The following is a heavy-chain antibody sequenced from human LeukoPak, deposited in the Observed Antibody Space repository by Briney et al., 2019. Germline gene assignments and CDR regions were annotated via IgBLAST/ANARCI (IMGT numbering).Heavy chain of an antibody. CDR3: ARDGGMDV. V-gene: IGHV3-30*01. D-gene: IGHD3-3*01. J-gene: IGHJ6*04. CDR1: GFTFSSYA. CDR2: ISYDGSNK. Sequence: GGSLRLSCAASGFTFSSYAMHRVRQAPGKGLEWVAVISYDGSNKYYADSVKGRFTISRDNSKNTLYLQMNSLRAEDTAVYYCARDGGMDVWGKGTTVTVSS.